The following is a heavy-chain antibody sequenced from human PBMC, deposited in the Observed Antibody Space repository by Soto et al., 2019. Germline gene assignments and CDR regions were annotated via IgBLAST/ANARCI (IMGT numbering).Heavy chain of an antibody. CDR1: GFNFATSA. J-gene: IGHJ4*02. V-gene: IGHV1-58*01. Sequence: GASVKVSCKASGFNFATSAVQWVRQARLRGLEWIGWIIVGTGNTNHAQKFRERFTVTRDVSTRTAYLEVRRLISDDTAVYYCASVGSGLWGQGTLVTVS. CDR2: IIVGTGNT. D-gene: IGHD5-12*01. CDR3: ASVGSGL.